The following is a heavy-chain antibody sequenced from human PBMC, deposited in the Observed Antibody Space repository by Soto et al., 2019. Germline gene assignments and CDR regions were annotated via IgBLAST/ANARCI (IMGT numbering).Heavy chain of an antibody. CDR2: IYQSGVT. V-gene: IGHV4-30-2*01. CDR1: GDSYSISTYS. J-gene: IGHJ5*02. D-gene: IGHD6-19*01. Sequence: SETLSLTCNMSGDSYSISTYSWSWIRQPPGKALQWIGFIYQSGVTSYNPSLASRVSISLDRSNNQCSLKPKSVTAADTAVYFCAGMPYTSGLGFDPWGPGTLVTVSS. CDR3: AGMPYTSGLGFDP.